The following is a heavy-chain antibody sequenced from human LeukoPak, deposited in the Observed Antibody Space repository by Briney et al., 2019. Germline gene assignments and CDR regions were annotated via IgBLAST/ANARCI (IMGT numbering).Heavy chain of an antibody. D-gene: IGHD3-22*01. CDR2: IYTSGST. V-gene: IGHV4-4*07. CDR1: GGSFSSYY. Sequence: SETLSLTCTVSGGSFSSYYLSWIRQPAGKGLEWIGRIYTSGSTNYNPSLKSRVTMSVDTSKNQFSLKLSSVTAADTAVYYCARETYYDDSSGYHGLLYYYYYGMDVWGQGTTVIVSS. CDR3: ARETYYDDSSGYHGLLYYYYYGMDV. J-gene: IGHJ6*02.